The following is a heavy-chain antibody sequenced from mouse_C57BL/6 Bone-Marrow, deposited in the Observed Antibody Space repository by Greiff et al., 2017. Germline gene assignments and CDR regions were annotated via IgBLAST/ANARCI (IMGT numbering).Heavy chain of an antibody. CDR3: TRREDGSERYFDY. V-gene: IGHV1-5*01. J-gene: IGHJ2*01. CDR1: GYTFTSYW. CDR2: IYPGNSDT. Sequence: EVQLQESGTVLARPGASVKMSCKTSGYTFTSYWMHWVKQRPGQGLEWRGAIYPGNSDTSYNQKFKGKAKLTAVTSASTAYMELSSLTNEDSAVYYCTRREDGSERYFDYWGQGTTLTVSS. D-gene: IGHD2-2*01.